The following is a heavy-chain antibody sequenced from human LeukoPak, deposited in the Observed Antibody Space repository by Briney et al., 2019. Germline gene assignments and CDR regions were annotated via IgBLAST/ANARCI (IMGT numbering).Heavy chain of an antibody. CDR1: GYTFRGHY. CDR3: ARDLGVGASDEGYFDY. J-gene: IGHJ4*02. CDR2: INPNNGDT. Sequence: ASVKVSCKASGYTFRGHYIHWLRQAPGQGLEWMGWINPNNGDTKYAQKFQGRVTMTRDTSTSTVYMELSSLRSEDTAVYYCARDLGVGASDEGYFDYWGQGTLVTVSS. D-gene: IGHD1-26*01. V-gene: IGHV1-2*02.